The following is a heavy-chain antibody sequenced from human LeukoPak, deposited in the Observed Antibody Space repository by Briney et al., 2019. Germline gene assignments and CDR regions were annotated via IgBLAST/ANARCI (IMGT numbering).Heavy chain of an antibody. CDR1: GYTFTSYG. Sequence: GASVKLSCTASGYTFTSYGISWVRQAPGQGLEWMGWISAYNGNTNYAQKLQGRVTMTTDTSTSTAYMELRSLRSDDTAVYYCARGSGSFDLEQYYYYGMDVWGQGTTVTVSS. V-gene: IGHV1-18*01. J-gene: IGHJ6*02. CDR3: ARGSGSFDLEQYYYYGMDV. D-gene: IGHD3-10*01. CDR2: ISAYNGNT.